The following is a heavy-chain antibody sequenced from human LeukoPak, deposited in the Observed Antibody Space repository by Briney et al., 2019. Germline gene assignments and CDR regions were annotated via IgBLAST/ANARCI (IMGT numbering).Heavy chain of an antibody. J-gene: IGHJ4*02. CDR1: GYTFTSYD. Sequence: ASVKVSCKASGYTFTSYDINWVRQATGRGLEWMGWMNPNSGNTGYAQKFQGRVTMTRNTSISTAYMELSSLRSEDTAVYYCARSNVAVAGNYNWGQGTVVTVSS. CDR3: ARSNVAVAGNYN. D-gene: IGHD6-19*01. V-gene: IGHV1-8*01. CDR2: MNPNSGNT.